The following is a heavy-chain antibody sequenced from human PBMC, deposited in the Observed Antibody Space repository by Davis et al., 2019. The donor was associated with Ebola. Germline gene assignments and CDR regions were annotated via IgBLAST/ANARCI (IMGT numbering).Heavy chain of an antibody. J-gene: IGHJ6*02. CDR3: ARFGSYGYFYYALDV. CDR1: GGSISSYY. CDR2: IYPIGDT. Sequence: GSLRLSCTVSGGSISSYYWSWIRQAPGKGLEWIGYIYPIGDTNYNPSLQSRVTISADTSKRQISLRLTSMTTADTAVYYCARFGSYGYFYYALDVWGQGTLVTVSS. D-gene: IGHD3-16*01. V-gene: IGHV4-59*01.